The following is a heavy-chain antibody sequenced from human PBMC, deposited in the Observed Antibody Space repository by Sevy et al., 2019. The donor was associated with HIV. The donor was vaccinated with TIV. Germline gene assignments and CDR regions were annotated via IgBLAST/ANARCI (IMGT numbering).Heavy chain of an antibody. J-gene: IGHJ6*02. D-gene: IGHD5-12*01. Sequence: GGSLRLSCAASGFTFSSYSMNWVRQAPGKGLEWVSYISSSSSTISYADSVKGRFTISRDNAKNSLYLQMNSLRDEDTAVYYCARRTGYSGYDYGMDVWGQGTTVTVSS. V-gene: IGHV3-48*02. CDR3: ARRTGYSGYDYGMDV. CDR2: ISSSSSTI. CDR1: GFTFSSYS.